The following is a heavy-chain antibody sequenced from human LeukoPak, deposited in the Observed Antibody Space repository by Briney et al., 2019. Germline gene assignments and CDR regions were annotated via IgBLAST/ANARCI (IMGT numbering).Heavy chain of an antibody. CDR3: SKGNYGMDV. V-gene: IGHV3-9*01. D-gene: IGHD3-10*01. J-gene: IGHJ6*02. Sequence: GRSLTLSCAASGFTFADYATHWARQAPGKGLEWVSGISLNSGSIDYAYSVKGRFTISRDNAKKSLYLQMDSLRPEDTALYYCSKGNYGMDVWGQGTTVTVSS. CDR2: ISLNSGSI. CDR1: GFTFADYA.